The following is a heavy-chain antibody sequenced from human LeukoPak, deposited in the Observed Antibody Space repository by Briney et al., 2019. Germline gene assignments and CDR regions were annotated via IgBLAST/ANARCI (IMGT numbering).Heavy chain of an antibody. Sequence: SETLSLTCTVSGYSISSGYYWGWIRQPPGKGLEWIGSIYRSGSTYYNPSLKSRVTISVDTSKNQFSVKLSSVSAADTAVYYCARAREGTTDAFDIWGQGTMVTVSS. CDR3: ARAREGTTDAFDI. J-gene: IGHJ3*02. D-gene: IGHD4-17*01. CDR1: GYSISSGYY. CDR2: IYRSGST. V-gene: IGHV4-38-2*02.